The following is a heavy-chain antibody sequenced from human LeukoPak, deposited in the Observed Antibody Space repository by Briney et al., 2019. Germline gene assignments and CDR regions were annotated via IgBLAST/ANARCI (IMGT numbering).Heavy chain of an antibody. CDR2: IYHGGST. Sequence: SETLSLTCAVSGGSISNNNWWSWVRQPPGMGLEWIGEIYHGGSTNYNPSLKSRVTMSVDRSKNQFSLRLSSVTAADTAVYYCARGEERGSGTVHFDYWGQGTLVTVSS. CDR3: ARGEERGSGTVHFDY. CDR1: GGSISNNNW. D-gene: IGHD3-10*01. V-gene: IGHV4-4*02. J-gene: IGHJ4*02.